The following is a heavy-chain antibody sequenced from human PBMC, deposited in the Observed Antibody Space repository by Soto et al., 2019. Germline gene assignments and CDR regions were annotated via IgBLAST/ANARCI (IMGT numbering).Heavy chain of an antibody. CDR3: ARLEGLATISYYFDF. CDR1: GGSISSSSYY. D-gene: IGHD3-9*01. J-gene: IGHJ4*02. CDR2: IYYSGST. Sequence: QLQLQESGPGLVKPSEALSLTCSVSGGSISSSSYYWGWIRQPPGKGLEWIGSIYYSGSTYFNPSLKSRHTTSIDKSKNQFSLKRSSLTSADTAVYYCARLEGLATISYYFDFWGQGTLVTVSS. V-gene: IGHV4-39*01.